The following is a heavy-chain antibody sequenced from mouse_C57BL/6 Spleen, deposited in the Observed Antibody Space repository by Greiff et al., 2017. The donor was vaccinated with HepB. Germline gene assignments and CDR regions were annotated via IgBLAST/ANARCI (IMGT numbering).Heavy chain of an antibody. J-gene: IGHJ4*01. CDR3: ARSEDGYFYAMDY. Sequence: QVQLKQPGAELVMPGASVKLSCKASGYTFTSYWMHWVKQRPGQGLEWIGEIDPSDSYTNYNQKFKGKSTLTVDKSSSTAYMQLSSLTSEDSAVYYCARSEDGYFYAMDYWGQGTSVTVSS. CDR2: IDPSDSYT. D-gene: IGHD2-3*01. CDR1: GYTFTSYW. V-gene: IGHV1-69*01.